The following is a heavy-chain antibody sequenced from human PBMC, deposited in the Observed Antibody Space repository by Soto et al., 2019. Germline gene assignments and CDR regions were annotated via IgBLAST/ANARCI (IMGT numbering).Heavy chain of an antibody. CDR3: AITTLAYCGGDCSDAFDI. D-gene: IGHD2-21*02. CDR1: GYSFTSYW. V-gene: IGHV5-10-1*03. Sequence: EVQLVQSGAEVKKPGESLRISCKGSGYSFTSYWISWVRQMPGKGLEWMGRIDPSDSYTNYSPSFQGHVTISADKSISTAYLQWSSLKASDTAMYYCAITTLAYCGGDCSDAFDIWGQGTMVTVSS. CDR2: IDPSDSYT. J-gene: IGHJ3*02.